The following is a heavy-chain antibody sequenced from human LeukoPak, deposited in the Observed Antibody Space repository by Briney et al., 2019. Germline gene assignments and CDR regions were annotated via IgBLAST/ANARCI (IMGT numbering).Heavy chain of an antibody. CDR1: GGSVSSYY. CDR3: ARDLVTVTKGFDI. D-gene: IGHD4-17*01. Sequence: SETLSLTCTVSGGSVSSYYWTWIRQPPGKGLEWIGYISYIGSTNYNPSLKSRVTISIDTSKNQFSLKLSSVTAADTAVYYCARDLVTVTKGFDIWGQGTMVSVSS. CDR2: ISYIGST. V-gene: IGHV4-59*02. J-gene: IGHJ3*02.